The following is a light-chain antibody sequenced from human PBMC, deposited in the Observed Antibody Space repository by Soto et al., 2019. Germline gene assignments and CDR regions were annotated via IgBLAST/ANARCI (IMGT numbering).Light chain of an antibody. J-gene: IGKJ2*01. CDR2: GAS. V-gene: IGKV3-20*01. CDR1: QSVSSSY. CDR3: QQDGSSHHT. Sequence: EIVLTQSPGTLSLSPGERATLSCRASQSVSSSYLAWYQHKPGQAPRLLIYGASSRATGIPDRFSGSGSGTDFTLTIIKLEPEDCAVYYCQQDGSSHHTFGQGTKLEIK.